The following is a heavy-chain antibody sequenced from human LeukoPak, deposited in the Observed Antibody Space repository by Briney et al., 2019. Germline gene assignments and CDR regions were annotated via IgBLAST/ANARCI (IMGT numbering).Heavy chain of an antibody. J-gene: IGHJ4*02. CDR3: AKDGRTYGEFDY. CDR2: ISGSGGST. Sequence: GSLLLSCAASGFTFSSYAMSWVRQAPGKGLEWVSAISGSGGSTYYADSVKGRFTISRDNSKNTLYLQMNSLRAEDTAVYYCAKDGRTYGEFDYWGQGTLVTVSS. V-gene: IGHV3-23*01. CDR1: GFTFSSYA. D-gene: IGHD4-17*01.